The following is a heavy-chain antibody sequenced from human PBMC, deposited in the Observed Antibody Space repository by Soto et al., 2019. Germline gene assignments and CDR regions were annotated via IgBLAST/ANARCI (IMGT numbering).Heavy chain of an antibody. V-gene: IGHV3-53*02. CDR3: VRGSCGSSHLDGVFYSEY. D-gene: IGHD2-8*01. CDR1: GFSVNSYY. CDR2: IDGAGAT. J-gene: IGHJ4*02. Sequence: EVQLVETGGGLIQPGGSLRVSCAASGFSVNSYYMTWVRQAPGKGLEWVSVIDGAGATYYADSAEGRFTISRDNLKNTVYLQMNSLRADASAVYYCVRGSCGSSHLDGVFYSEYWGQGTLVTVSS.